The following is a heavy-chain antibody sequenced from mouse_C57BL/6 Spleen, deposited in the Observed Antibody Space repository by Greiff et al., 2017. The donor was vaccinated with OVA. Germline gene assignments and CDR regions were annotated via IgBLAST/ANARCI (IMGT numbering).Heavy chain of an antibody. V-gene: IGHV1-50*01. D-gene: IGHD1-1*02. J-gene: IGHJ4*01. CDR1: GYTFTSYW. Sequence: VQLQQPGAELVKPGASVKLSCKASGYTFTSYWMQWVKQRPGQGLEWIGEIDPSDRYTNYNQKFKGKATLTVDTSSSTAYMQLSSLTSEDSAVYYCARWGGSHYAMDYWGQGTSVTVSS. CDR2: IDPSDRYT. CDR3: ARWGGSHYAMDY.